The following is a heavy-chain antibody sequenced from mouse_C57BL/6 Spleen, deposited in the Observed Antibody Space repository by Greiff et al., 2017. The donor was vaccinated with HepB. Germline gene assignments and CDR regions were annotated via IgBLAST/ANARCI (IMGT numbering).Heavy chain of an antibody. CDR3: AREGNGRGGDFNY. CDR1: GYTFTSYW. Sequence: VQLQQSGTVLARPGASVKMSCKTSGYTFTSYWMHWVKQRPGQGLEWIGAIYPGNSDTSYNQKFKGKAKLTAVTSASTAYMELSSLTNEESVVYYRAREGNGRGGDFNYWGQGTTLTVSS. J-gene: IGHJ2*01. CDR2: IYPGNSDT. V-gene: IGHV1-5*01.